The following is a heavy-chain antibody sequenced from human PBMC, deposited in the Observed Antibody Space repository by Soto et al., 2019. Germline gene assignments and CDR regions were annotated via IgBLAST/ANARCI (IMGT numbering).Heavy chain of an antibody. CDR2: INHSGST. CDR1: GGSFSGYY. V-gene: IGHV4-34*01. D-gene: IGHD2-8*02. J-gene: IGHJ4*02. Sequence: PSETLSLTCAVYGGSFSGYYWSWIRQPPGKGLEWIGEINHSGSTNYNPSLKSRVTISVDTSKNQFSLKLSSVTAADTAVYYCARGSGVEMATILDYWGQGTLVTVS. CDR3: ARGSGVEMATILDY.